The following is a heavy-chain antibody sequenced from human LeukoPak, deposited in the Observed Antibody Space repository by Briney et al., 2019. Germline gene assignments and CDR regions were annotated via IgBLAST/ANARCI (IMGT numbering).Heavy chain of an antibody. Sequence: SETLSLTCTVSGVSISSGGYYWSWIRQHPGKGLEWIGYIYYSGSTYYNPSLKSRVTISVDTSKNQFSLKLSSVTAADTAVYYCARDGYYDSSGNNWFDPWGQGTLVTVSS. CDR3: ARDGYYDSSGNNWFDP. J-gene: IGHJ5*02. CDR1: GVSISSGGYY. D-gene: IGHD3-22*01. V-gene: IGHV4-31*03. CDR2: IYYSGST.